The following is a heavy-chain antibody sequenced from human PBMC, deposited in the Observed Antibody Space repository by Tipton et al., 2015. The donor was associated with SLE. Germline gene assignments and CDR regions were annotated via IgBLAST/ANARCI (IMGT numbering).Heavy chain of an antibody. CDR2: IRSKAYGGTT. D-gene: IGHD3-3*01. V-gene: IGHV3-49*04. CDR3: TRDGDFWSGYDY. J-gene: IGHJ4*02. Sequence: SLRLSCTASGFTFGDYAMSWVRQAPGKGLEWVGFIRSKAYGGTTEYAASVKGRFTISRDDSKSIAYLQMNSLKTEDTAVYYCTRDGDFWSGYDYWGQGTLVTVSS. CDR1: GFTFGDYA.